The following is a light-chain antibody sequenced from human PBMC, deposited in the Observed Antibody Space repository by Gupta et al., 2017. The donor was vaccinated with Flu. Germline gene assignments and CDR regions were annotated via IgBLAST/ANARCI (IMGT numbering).Light chain of an antibody. Sequence: QLVLTQSPSPSASMAAAVKLTFTLSTGHSTYAIAWHQQQPEKGHRSLMMVSYDGSYYKGDGIPDRVSGSSSASARSITSFHLQSEDESYYSCRNWAPGILVFGGGTKLTV. CDR3: RNWAPGILV. V-gene: IGLV4-69*01. CDR2: VSYDGSY. CDR1: TGHSTYA. J-gene: IGLJ3*02.